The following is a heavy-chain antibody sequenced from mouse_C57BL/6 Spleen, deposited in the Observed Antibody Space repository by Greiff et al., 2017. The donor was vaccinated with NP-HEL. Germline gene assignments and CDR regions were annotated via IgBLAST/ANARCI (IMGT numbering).Heavy chain of an antibody. V-gene: IGHV1-81*01. CDR1: GYTFTSYG. CDR3: AGGGGYGGYYYAMDY. J-gene: IGHJ4*01. CDR2: IYPRSGNT. Sequence: QVQLQQPGAELVRPGASVKLSCKASGYTFTSYGISWVKQRTGQGLEWIGEIYPRSGNTYYNQKFKGKATLTADKSSSPAYMELRSLTSEDSAVYFCAGGGGYGGYYYAMDYWGQGTSVTVSS. D-gene: IGHD2-2*01.